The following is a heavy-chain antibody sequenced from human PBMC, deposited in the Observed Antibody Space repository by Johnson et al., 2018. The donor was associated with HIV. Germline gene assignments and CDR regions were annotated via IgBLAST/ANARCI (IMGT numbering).Heavy chain of an antibody. V-gene: IGHV3-15*01. CDR3: ISPERAAAGFLT. CDR1: GFTFSNAW. J-gene: IGHJ3*01. Sequence: VQLVESGGGVVRPGGSLRLSCAVSGFTFSNAWMSWVRQAPGKGLEWVGRIKSNTDGGTTEYAAPGKCRFTISRNDSKNTLYLQMNSLKAEDTAVYYCISPERAAAGFLTWGQGAMVTVSS. CDR2: IKSNTDGGTT. D-gene: IGHD6-13*01.